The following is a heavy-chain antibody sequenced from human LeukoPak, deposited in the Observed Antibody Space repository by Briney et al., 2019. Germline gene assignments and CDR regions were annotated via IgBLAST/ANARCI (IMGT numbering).Heavy chain of an antibody. V-gene: IGHV3-23*01. CDR2: ISGSCGST. D-gene: IGHD2-2*02. CDR3: AKPSIKYQLLYGLFDY. Sequence: GGSLRLSCAASGFTFSSYAMSWVRQAPGKGLEWVSAISGSCGSTYYADSVKGRLTISRDNSKNTLYLQMNSLRAEDTAVYYCAKPSIKYQLLYGLFDYWGQGTLVTVSS. J-gene: IGHJ4*02. CDR1: GFTFSSYA.